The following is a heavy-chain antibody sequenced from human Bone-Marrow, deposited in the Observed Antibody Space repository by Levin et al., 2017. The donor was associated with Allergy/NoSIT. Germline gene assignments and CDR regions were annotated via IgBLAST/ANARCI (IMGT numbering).Heavy chain of an antibody. CDR3: ARASPVTVVQGVKDI. V-gene: IGHV7-4-1*02. Sequence: KPGGSLRLSCQASGYTFTYYAMNWVRQAPGQGLEWMGWINTNTGNPTYAQGFTGRFVFSLDTSISTAYLQISSLKAEDTAVYYCARASPVTVVQGVKDIWGQGTMVSVSS. CDR1: GYTFTYYA. J-gene: IGHJ3*02. CDR2: INTNTGNP. D-gene: IGHD3-10*01.